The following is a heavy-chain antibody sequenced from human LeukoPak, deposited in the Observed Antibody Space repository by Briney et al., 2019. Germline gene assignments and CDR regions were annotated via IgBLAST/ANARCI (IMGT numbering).Heavy chain of an antibody. CDR1: GFTFSSYA. J-gene: IGHJ4*02. D-gene: IGHD3-10*01. V-gene: IGHV3-30*04. Sequence: GRSLRLSCAASGFTFSSYAMHWVRQALGKGLEWVAVISYDGSNKYYADSVKGRFTISRDNSKNTLYLQMNSLRAEDTAVYYCASSIPLWFGEPVMWGQGTLVTVSS. CDR2: ISYDGSNK. CDR3: ASSIPLWFGEPVM.